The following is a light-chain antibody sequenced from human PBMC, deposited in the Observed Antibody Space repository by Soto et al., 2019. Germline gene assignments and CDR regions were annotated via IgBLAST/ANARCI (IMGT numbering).Light chain of an antibody. CDR3: QQANSFPYT. CDR2: AAS. V-gene: IGKV1-12*01. J-gene: IGKJ2*01. Sequence: DIQMTQSPSSVSASVGDRVPITCRASTGISRWLDWYRQKPGKAPKLKIYAASSVQSGVPSRFSGSRSWTELTLLITSLKPEYFSTYYCQQANSFPYTVGQGTKLEIK. CDR1: TGISRW.